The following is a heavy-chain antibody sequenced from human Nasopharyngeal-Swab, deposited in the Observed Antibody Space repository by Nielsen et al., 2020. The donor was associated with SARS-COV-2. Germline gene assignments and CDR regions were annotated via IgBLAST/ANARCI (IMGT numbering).Heavy chain of an antibody. D-gene: IGHD5-12*01. CDR2: IYHSGST. J-gene: IGHJ3*02. CDR3: ARKSGWLGAFDI. CDR1: GGSISSGGYS. Sequence: LRLSCAVSGGSISSGGYSWSWIRQPPGKGLEWIEYIYHSGSTYYNPSLKSRVTISVDRSKNQFSLKLSSVTAADTAVYYCARKSGWLGAFDIWGQGTMVTVSS. V-gene: IGHV4-30-2*01.